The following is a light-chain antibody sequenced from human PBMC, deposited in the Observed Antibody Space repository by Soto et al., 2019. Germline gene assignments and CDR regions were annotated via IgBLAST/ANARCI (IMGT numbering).Light chain of an antibody. CDR3: SSDTTPSTLI. J-gene: IGLJ2*01. Sequence: QSALTQPASVSGSPGQSITISCTGTSSDIGSYNFVSWYQQHPGKAPKLLIHEINNRPSGISIRFAGSKSGNTSSLTISGLSADDEADYYCSSDTTPSTLIFGGGTKLTVL. V-gene: IGLV2-14*01. CDR2: EIN. CDR1: SSDIGSYNF.